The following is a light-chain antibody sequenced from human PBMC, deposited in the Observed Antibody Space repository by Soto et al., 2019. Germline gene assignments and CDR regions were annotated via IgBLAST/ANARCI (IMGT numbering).Light chain of an antibody. V-gene: IGKV3-20*01. CDR1: QSVNNNY. CDR2: GAS. Sequence: EIVLTQSPGTLSLSPGERATLSCRANQSVNNNYLAWYQRKPGQAPRLLIYGASSRATDIPDRFSGSGSGTDFTLTISRLEPEDSAVYYCQQYANSPALTFGGGTKVEIK. CDR3: QQYANSPALT. J-gene: IGKJ4*01.